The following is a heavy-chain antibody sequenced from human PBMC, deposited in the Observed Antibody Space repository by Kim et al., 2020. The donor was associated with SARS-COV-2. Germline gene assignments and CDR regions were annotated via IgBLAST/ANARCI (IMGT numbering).Heavy chain of an antibody. CDR2: INHSGST. D-gene: IGHD6-13*01. CDR1: GGSFSGYY. V-gene: IGHV4-34*01. Sequence: SETLSLTCAVYGGSFSGYYWSWIRQPPGKGLEWIGEINHSGSTNYNPSLKSRVTISVDTSKNQFSLKLSSVTAADTAVYYCARGRPRLHSSSWKYGMDV. J-gene: IGHJ6*01. CDR3: ARGRPRLHSSSWKYGMDV.